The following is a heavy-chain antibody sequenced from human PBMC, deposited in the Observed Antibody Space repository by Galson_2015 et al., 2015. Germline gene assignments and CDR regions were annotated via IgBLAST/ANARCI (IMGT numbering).Heavy chain of an antibody. CDR1: GFAFSNAW. CDR3: TRDLVQVSLLYYDYHVDV. V-gene: IGHV3-15*01. D-gene: IGHD3-10*01. J-gene: IGHJ6*03. CDR2: IKSETDGGTM. Sequence: SLRLSCAASGFAFSNAWMSWVRQAPGKGLEWVGRIKSETDGGTMDYAAPVKGRFTISRDDSKNTLYLQMNSLKIEDTAVYYCTRDLVQVSLLYYDYHVDVWGQGSTFAVSS.